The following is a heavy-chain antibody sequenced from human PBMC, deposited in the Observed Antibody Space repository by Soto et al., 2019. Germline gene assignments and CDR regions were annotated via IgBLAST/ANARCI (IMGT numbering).Heavy chain of an antibody. CDR3: APVWQQQRYYSYRLDV. D-gene: IGHD6-13*01. CDR2: IYPGDSVT. Sequence: GESLKISCMGSGYSFTSYWIGWVRQMPGKGLEWMGIIYPGDSVTRYIPSFQGQVTISAYNSIITPYLQWSSLQATDTILYYCAPVWQQQRYYSYRLDVWAQGTKVSVS. CDR1: GYSFTSYW. J-gene: IGHJ6*01. V-gene: IGHV5-51*01.